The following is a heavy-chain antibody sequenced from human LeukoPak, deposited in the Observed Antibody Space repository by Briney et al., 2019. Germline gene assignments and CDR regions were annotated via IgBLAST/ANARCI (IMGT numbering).Heavy chain of an antibody. CDR1: GYTFTIYY. V-gene: IGHV1-46*01. Sequence: GASVKVSCKASGYTFTIYYMHWVRQAPGQGLEWMGIINPSGGSTSYAQKFQGRVTMTRDMSTSTVYMELSSLRSEDTAVYYCARESSFSASSDWGQGTLVTVSS. D-gene: IGHD3-10*01. CDR2: INPSGGST. CDR3: ARESSFSASSD. J-gene: IGHJ4*02.